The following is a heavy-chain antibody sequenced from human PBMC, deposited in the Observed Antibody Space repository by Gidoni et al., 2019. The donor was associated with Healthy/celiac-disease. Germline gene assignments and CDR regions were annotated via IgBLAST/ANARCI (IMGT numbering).Heavy chain of an antibody. D-gene: IGHD5-12*01. J-gene: IGHJ3*02. V-gene: IGHV4-4*02. CDR3: ARRSPNTRRLLSDAFDI. Sequence: QVQLQESGPGLVKPSGTLSLTCAVSGGSISSSTWWSWVRQPPGKGLEWIGEIYHSGSTNYNPSLKSRVTISVDKSKNQFSLKLSSVTAADTAVYYCARRSPNTRRLLSDAFDIWGQGTMVTVSS. CDR2: IYHSGST. CDR1: GGSISSSTW.